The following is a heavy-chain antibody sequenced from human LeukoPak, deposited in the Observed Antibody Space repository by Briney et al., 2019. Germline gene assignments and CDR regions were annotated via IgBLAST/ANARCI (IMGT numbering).Heavy chain of an antibody. CDR2: ISGSGGST. D-gene: IGHD1-1*01. CDR3: AKDRGYTTGRSVTTGAFDI. V-gene: IGHV3-23*01. CDR1: GFTFSSYA. J-gene: IGHJ3*02. Sequence: PGGSLRLSCAASGFTFSSYAMSWVRQAPGKGLEWVSAISGSGGSTYYADSVKGRFTISRDNSKNTLYLQMNSLRAEDTAVYYCAKDRGYTTGRSVTTGAFDIWGQGTMVTVSS.